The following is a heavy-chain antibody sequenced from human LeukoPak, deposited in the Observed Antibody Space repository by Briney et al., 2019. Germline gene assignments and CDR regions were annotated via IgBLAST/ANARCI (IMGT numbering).Heavy chain of an antibody. V-gene: IGHV4-59*01. CDR3: ARTSMIVVVRGAFDI. Sequence: SETLSLTCTVSGGSISSYYWSWIRQPPGKGLEWIGYIYYSGSTNYNPSLKSRVTISVDTSKTQFSLKLSSVTAADTAVYYCARTSMIVVVRGAFDIWGQGTMVTVSS. CDR1: GGSISSYY. D-gene: IGHD3-22*01. J-gene: IGHJ3*02. CDR2: IYYSGST.